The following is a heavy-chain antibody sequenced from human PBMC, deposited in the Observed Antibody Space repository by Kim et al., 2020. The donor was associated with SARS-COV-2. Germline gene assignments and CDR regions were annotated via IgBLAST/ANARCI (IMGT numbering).Heavy chain of an antibody. Sequence: KYSPSLKSRLTMSVDRSKNQFSLSLSSVTAADSAVYYCARAQLGWSNACDVWGQGTMVTVSS. J-gene: IGHJ3*01. CDR3: ARAQLGWSNACDV. V-gene: IGHV4-4*06. D-gene: IGHD2-21*01.